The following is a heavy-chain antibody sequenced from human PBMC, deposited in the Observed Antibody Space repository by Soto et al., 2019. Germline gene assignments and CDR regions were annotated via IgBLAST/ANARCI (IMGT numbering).Heavy chain of an antibody. CDR1: GDSVNSATYY. CDR3: ARAKITMIVQDNF. Sequence: QVQLQESGPGLVKPSETLSLTCTVSGDSVNSATYYWSWIRQPPGKGLEWIGYIYYSGTTNYNPSIRRRATIADYTSKHQFFLLLSSVTAADAGISCCARAKITMIVQDNFWGQGTLVTVSS. D-gene: IGHD3-22*01. J-gene: IGHJ4*02. CDR2: IYYSGTT. V-gene: IGHV4-61*01.